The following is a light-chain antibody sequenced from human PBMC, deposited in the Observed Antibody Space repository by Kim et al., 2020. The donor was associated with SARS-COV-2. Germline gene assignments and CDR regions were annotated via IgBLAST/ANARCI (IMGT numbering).Light chain of an antibody. CDR2: GAS. J-gene: IGKJ2*01. V-gene: IGKV3-20*01. CDR3: QQYGSSPRT. CDR1: QSVSSSY. Sequence: LSPGERATLACRASQSVSSSYLAWYQQKPGQAPRLLIYGASSRAAGIPDRFSGSGPGTDFTLTISTLEPEDFAVYFCQQYGSSPRTFGQGTKLEI.